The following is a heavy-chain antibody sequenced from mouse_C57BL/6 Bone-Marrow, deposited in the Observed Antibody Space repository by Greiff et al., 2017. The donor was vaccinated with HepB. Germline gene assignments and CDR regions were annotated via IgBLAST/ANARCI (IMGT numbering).Heavy chain of an antibody. Sequence: EVMLVESGAELVRPGASVKLSCTASGFNFKDDYMHWVKQRPEQGLEWIGWIDPENGDTEYASKFQGKATITADTSSNTAYLQLSSLTSEDTAVYYCTTSPVITTAYWGQGTTLTVSS. CDR1: GFNFKDDY. CDR3: TTSPVITTAY. CDR2: IDPENGDT. J-gene: IGHJ2*01. D-gene: IGHD1-1*01. V-gene: IGHV14-4*01.